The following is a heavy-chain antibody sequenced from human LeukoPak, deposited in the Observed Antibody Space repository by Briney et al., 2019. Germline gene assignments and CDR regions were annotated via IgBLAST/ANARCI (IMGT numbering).Heavy chain of an antibody. Sequence: PGGSLRLSCTASGFTFRGYGMAWVRQAPGKGLEWLSTVSMGGESTYYADSVKSRSIISRDNSKNTLYLQINSLRPEDTAIYYCAKERNYYDSSGSYDCWGQGTLVTVSS. J-gene: IGHJ4*02. CDR3: AKERNYYDSSGSYDC. V-gene: IGHV3-23*01. CDR1: GFTFRGYG. CDR2: VSMGGEST. D-gene: IGHD3-22*01.